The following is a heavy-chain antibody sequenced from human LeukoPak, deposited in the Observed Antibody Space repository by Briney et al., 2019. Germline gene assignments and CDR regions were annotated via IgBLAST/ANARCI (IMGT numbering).Heavy chain of an antibody. CDR2: FDPEDGET. J-gene: IGHJ6*03. Sequence: GASVKVSCKVSGYTLTELSMHWVRQAPGKGLEWMGGFDPEDGETIYAQKFQGRVTMTEDTSTDTAYMELSSLRSEDTAVYYCARNHPHSSGIAWGYYYYMDVWGKGTTVTVSS. CDR1: GYTLTELS. V-gene: IGHV1-24*01. D-gene: IGHD6-19*01. CDR3: ARNHPHSSGIAWGYYYYMDV.